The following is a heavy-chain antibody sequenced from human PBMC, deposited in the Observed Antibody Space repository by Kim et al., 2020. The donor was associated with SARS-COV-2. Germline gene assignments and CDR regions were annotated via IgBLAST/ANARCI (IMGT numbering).Heavy chain of an antibody. J-gene: IGHJ4*02. Sequence: KWVNGSALSLKRRITISPDTSKNQFSLQLNSVTPEDTAVYYCARESVSFDYWGQGTLVTVSS. CDR3: ARESVSFDY. V-gene: IGHV6-1*01. CDR2: KWVN.